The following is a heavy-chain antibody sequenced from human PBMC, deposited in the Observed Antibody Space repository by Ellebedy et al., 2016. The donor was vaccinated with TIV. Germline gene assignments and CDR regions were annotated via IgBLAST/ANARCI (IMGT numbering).Heavy chain of an antibody. V-gene: IGHV3-74*01. J-gene: IGHJ6*02. CDR1: GFTFSSYW. Sequence: GGSLRLSCAASGFTFSSYWMHWVRQAPGKGLVWVSRINSDGSSTSYADSVKGRFTISRDNAKNTLYLQMNSLRAEDTAVYYCARDRCSSTSCYYYYYYGMDVWGQGTTVTVSS. CDR2: INSDGSST. D-gene: IGHD2-2*01. CDR3: ARDRCSSTSCYYYYYYGMDV.